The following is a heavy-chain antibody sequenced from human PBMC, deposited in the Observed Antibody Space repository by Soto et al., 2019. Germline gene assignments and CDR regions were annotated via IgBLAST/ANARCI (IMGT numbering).Heavy chain of an antibody. D-gene: IGHD3-10*01. CDR3: ARVAITMVRGVNYYYYYYMDV. Sequence: PSETLSLTCTVSGGSISSYYWSWIRQPPGKGLEWIGYIYYSGSTNYNPSLKSRVTISVDTSKNQFSLKLSSVTAADTAVYYCARVAITMVRGVNYYYYYYMDVWGKGTTVTVSS. J-gene: IGHJ6*03. CDR1: GGSISSYY. CDR2: IYYSGST. V-gene: IGHV4-59*01.